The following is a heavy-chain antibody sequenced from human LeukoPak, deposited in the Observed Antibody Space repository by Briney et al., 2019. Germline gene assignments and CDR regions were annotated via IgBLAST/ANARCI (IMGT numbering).Heavy chain of an antibody. J-gene: IGHJ5*02. CDR2: LNPRGGST. D-gene: IGHD5-24*01. V-gene: IGHV1-46*01. CDR1: GYSFTYYY. CDR3: ARDAVLADAYSPNWFDP. Sequence: GASVKVSCKASGYSFTYYYMHWVRQAPGQGLEWMGILNPRGGSTSYAQKFQGRVTMTRDTSTSTVYMELRSLRSEDTALYYCARDAVLADAYSPNWFDPWGQGTLVTVSS.